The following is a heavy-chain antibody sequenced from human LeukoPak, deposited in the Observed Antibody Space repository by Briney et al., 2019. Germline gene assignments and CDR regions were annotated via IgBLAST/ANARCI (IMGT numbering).Heavy chain of an antibody. Sequence: SETLSLTCTVSGGSISSSSYYWGWIRQPPGKGLEWIGSIYYSGSTYYNPSLKSRVTISVDTSKNQFSLKLNSVTAADTAVYYCARQKGPYYYYYMDVWGKGTTVTVSS. CDR3: ARQKGPYYYYYMDV. V-gene: IGHV4-39*01. CDR2: IYYSGST. CDR1: GGSISSSSYY. J-gene: IGHJ6*03.